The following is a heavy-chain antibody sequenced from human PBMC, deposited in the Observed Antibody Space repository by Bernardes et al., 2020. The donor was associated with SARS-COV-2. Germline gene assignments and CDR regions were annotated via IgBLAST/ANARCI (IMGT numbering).Heavy chain of an antibody. V-gene: IGHV3-23*01. J-gene: IGHJ4*02. CDR3: AKPGTDY. Sequence: GGSLRLSCAASGFPFISFAMSWVRQAPGKGLEWVSVISCSGGRTNYADSVKGRFTISRDNSKNTLFLQMNSLRAEDTAVYYCAKPGTDYWGQGTLVTVSS. CDR2: ISCSGGRT. CDR1: GFPFISFA. D-gene: IGHD1-1*01.